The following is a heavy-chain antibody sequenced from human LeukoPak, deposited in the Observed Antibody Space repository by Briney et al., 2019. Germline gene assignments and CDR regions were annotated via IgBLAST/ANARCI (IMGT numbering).Heavy chain of an antibody. D-gene: IGHD3-10*01. CDR1: GFTFSDYG. CDR3: AKVFEVRGARRPKDY. J-gene: IGHJ4*02. V-gene: IGHV3-30*18. CDR2: ISYDGGNK. Sequence: PGRSLRLSCAASGFTFSDYGMHWVRQAPGKGLEWVALISYDGGNKFYADSVRDRFTISRDNSKHTLFLQMNSLGIEDTAVYYCAKVFEVRGARRPKDYWGQGTLVIVSS.